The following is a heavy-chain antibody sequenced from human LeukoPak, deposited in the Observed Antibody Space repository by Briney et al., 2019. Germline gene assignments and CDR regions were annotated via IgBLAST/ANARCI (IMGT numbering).Heavy chain of an antibody. Sequence: SETLSLTCTVSGGSISGYYWSWIRQPPGKGLEWIGEINHSGSTNYNPSLKSRVTISVDTSKNQFSLKLSSVTAADTAVYYCARAQRVCSGGSCYPNYFDYWGQGTLVTVSS. CDR1: GGSISGYY. V-gene: IGHV4-34*01. CDR2: INHSGST. J-gene: IGHJ4*02. CDR3: ARAQRVCSGGSCYPNYFDY. D-gene: IGHD2-15*01.